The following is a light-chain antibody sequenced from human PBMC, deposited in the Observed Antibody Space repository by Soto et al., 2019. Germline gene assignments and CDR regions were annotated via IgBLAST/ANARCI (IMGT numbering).Light chain of an antibody. CDR2: SNN. CDR1: SSNIRSNT. Sequence: QAVVPQPPSASGTPGPRVTISCSGSSSNIRSNTVNWYQQLPGTAPKLLLYSNNQRPSGVPDRFSGSKSGTSASLAISGLQSEDEADYYCAAWDDSLMVVVGGGTKLAVL. V-gene: IGLV1-44*01. CDR3: AAWDDSLMVV. J-gene: IGLJ2*01.